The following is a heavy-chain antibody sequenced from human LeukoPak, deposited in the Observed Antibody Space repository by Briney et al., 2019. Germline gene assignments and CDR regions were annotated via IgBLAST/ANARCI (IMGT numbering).Heavy chain of an antibody. Sequence: GGSLRLSCAASGFTFSSYEMNWVRQAPGKGLEWVSYISSSGSTIYYADSVKGRFTTSRDNAKNSLYLQMNSLRAEDTAVYYCARAGEWFGELFDYWGQGTLVTVSS. CDR1: GFTFSSYE. CDR3: ARAGEWFGELFDY. D-gene: IGHD3-10*01. J-gene: IGHJ4*02. CDR2: ISSSGSTI. V-gene: IGHV3-48*03.